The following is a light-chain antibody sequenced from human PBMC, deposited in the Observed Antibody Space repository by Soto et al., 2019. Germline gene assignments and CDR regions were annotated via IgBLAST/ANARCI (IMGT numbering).Light chain of an antibody. CDR2: DAS. J-gene: IGKJ4*01. V-gene: IGKV3-11*01. CDR3: QQRRNWLLS. Sequence: EVVLTQSPVTLSLSPGERATLSCRASQSFRGLLAWYQQKPGQAPRLLIYDASNRATGIPARFSGSGSGTDFTLTISSLEPEDFAVYYCQQRRNWLLSFGGGTKVEIK. CDR1: QSFRGL.